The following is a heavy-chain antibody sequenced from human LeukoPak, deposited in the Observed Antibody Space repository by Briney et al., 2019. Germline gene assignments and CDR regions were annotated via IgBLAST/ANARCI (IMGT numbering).Heavy chain of an antibody. CDR1: GFTFSSSW. J-gene: IGHJ4*02. V-gene: IGHV3-7*05. CDR3: ASKAVTYYYDY. Sequence: PGGSLRLSCAASGFTFSSSWMTWVRQAPGKGLEWVANINSDGSGTYYVDSVEGRFTISRDNAKNSLFLQMNSLRAEDTAVYYCASKAVTYYYDYWGQGTLVIVSS. CDR2: INSDGSGT. D-gene: IGHD4-17*01.